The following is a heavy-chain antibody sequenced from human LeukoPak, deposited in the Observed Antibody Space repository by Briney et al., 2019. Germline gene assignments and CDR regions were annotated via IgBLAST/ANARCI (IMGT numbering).Heavy chain of an antibody. J-gene: IGHJ4*02. D-gene: IGHD5-18*01. Sequence: GGSLRLSCAASGFTFSGYSMNWVRQAPGKGLEWVSYISTGSSTIYYADSVKGRFTISRDNAKNSLYLQMNSLRDEDTAVYYCARDPHHTGYGYFDYWGQGTLVTVSS. CDR2: ISTGSSTI. CDR1: GFTFSGYS. CDR3: ARDPHHTGYGYFDY. V-gene: IGHV3-48*02.